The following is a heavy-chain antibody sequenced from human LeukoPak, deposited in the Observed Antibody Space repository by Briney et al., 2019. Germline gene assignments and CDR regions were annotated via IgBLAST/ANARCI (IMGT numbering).Heavy chain of an antibody. D-gene: IGHD2-15*01. V-gene: IGHV4-30-2*01. CDR3: AGGYRGGGSCGMDV. Sequence: SETLSLTCAVSGGSISSGGYSWSWIRQPPGKGLEWIGYIYHSGSTYYNPSLKSRVTISVDRSRNQFSLKLSSVTAADTAVYYCAGGYRGGGSCGMDVWGQGTTVTVSS. CDR2: IYHSGST. CDR1: GGSISSGGYS. J-gene: IGHJ6*02.